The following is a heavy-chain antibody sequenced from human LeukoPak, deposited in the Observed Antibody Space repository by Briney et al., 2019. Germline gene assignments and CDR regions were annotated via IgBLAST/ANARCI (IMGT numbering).Heavy chain of an antibody. CDR1: GGSISSSSYY. V-gene: IGHV4-39*01. CDR3: ARSFCPEPYFDCYYFDY. CDR2: IYYSGST. Sequence: NPSETLSLTCTVSGGSISSSSYYWGWIRQPPGRGLEWIGSIYYSGSTYYNPSLKSRVTISVDTSKNQFSLKLSSVTAADTAVYYCARSFCPEPYFDCYYFDYWGQGTLVTVSS. D-gene: IGHD3-9*01. J-gene: IGHJ4*02.